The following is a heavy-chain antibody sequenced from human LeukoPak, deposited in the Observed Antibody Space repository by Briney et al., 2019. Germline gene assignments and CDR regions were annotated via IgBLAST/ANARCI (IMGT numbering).Heavy chain of an antibody. CDR2: IYYSGST. CDR3: ARGHDSSGYYYLSY. Sequence: PSETLSLTCTVSGGSVSSGNYYWSWIRQPPGKGLEWIGYIYYSGSTNYNPSLKSRVTISVDTSKNQFSLKLSSVTAADTAVYYCARGHDSSGYYYLSYWGQGTLVTVSS. CDR1: GGSVSSGNYY. V-gene: IGHV4-61*01. J-gene: IGHJ4*02. D-gene: IGHD3-22*01.